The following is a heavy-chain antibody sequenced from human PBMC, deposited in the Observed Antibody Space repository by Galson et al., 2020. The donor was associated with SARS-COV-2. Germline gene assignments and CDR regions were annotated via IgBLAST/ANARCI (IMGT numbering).Heavy chain of an antibody. CDR3: ATLFSDGGNYFWFDP. J-gene: IGHJ5*02. Sequence: SETLSLTCTVSGGSITSNNWWTWVRQTPEKGLEWIGEIHHSGNINYNPSLRSRVILLVDKSKNQFSLRLASVTAADTAVYYCATLFSDGGNYFWFDPWGQGTLVTVSS. CDR2: IHHSGNI. V-gene: IGHV4-4*02. D-gene: IGHD1-26*01. CDR1: GGSITSNNW.